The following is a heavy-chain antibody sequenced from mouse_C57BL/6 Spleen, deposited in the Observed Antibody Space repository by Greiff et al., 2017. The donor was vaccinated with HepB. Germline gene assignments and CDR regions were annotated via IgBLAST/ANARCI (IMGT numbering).Heavy chain of an antibody. V-gene: IGHV1-81*01. Sequence: VQGVESGAELARPGASVKLSCKASGYTFTSYGISWVKQRTGQGLEWIGEIYPRSGNTYYNEKFKGKATLTADKSSSTAYMELRSLTSEDSAVYFCARMALFEAYWGQGTLVTVSA. D-gene: IGHD1-1*01. CDR1: GYTFTSYG. CDR3: ARMALFEAY. CDR2: IYPRSGNT. J-gene: IGHJ3*01.